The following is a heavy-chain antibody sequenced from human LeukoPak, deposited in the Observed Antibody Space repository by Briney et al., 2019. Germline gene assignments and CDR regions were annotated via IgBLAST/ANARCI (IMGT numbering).Heavy chain of an antibody. D-gene: IGHD3-10*01. CDR2: IYYSGST. Sequence: SETLSLTCTVSGGSISSYYWSWIRQPPGKGLEWIGYIYYSGSTNYNPSLKSRVTISVDTSKNQFSLKLGSVTAADTAVYYRARGKIWSPVYLSHWGQGTLVTVSS. V-gene: IGHV4-59*01. CDR3: ARGKIWSPVYLSH. J-gene: IGHJ4*02. CDR1: GGSISSYY.